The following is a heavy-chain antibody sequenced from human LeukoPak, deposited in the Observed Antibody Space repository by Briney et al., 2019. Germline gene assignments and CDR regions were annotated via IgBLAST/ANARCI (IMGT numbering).Heavy chain of an antibody. V-gene: IGHV3-7*01. Sequence: GGSLRLSCAASGFTFSSYWMSWVRQAPGKGLEWVANIKQDGSEKYYVDSVKGRFTISRDNAKNSLYLQMNSLRAEDTAVYYCARENSPYYYYYGMDVWGQGTTVTVSS. CDR1: GFTFSSYW. CDR2: IKQDGSEK. J-gene: IGHJ6*02. CDR3: ARENSPYYYYYGMDV. D-gene: IGHD4-23*01.